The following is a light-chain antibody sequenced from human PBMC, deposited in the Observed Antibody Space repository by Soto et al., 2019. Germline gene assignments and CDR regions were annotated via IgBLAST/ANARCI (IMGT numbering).Light chain of an antibody. Sequence: ELVMTQSPVTMSVSPGERSTLSCMAIQSVKINLAWYQQKPGQAPRLLIYAASSRATGIPERFSGSGSGTDFTLTISSLEPEDVEVYYCQQRSNWPITFGQGTRLEIK. CDR1: QSVKIN. CDR2: AAS. V-gene: IGKV3-11*01. CDR3: QQRSNWPIT. J-gene: IGKJ5*01.